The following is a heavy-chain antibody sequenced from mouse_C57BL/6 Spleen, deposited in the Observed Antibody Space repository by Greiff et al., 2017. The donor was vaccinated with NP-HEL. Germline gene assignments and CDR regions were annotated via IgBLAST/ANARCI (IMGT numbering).Heavy chain of an antibody. Sequence: EVKLQESGPGLVKPSQSLSLTCSVTGYSITSGYYWNWIRQFPGNKLEWMGYISYDGSNNYNPSLKNRISITRDTSKNQFFLKLNSVTTEDTATYYCARVIYYDYGYAMDYWGQGTSVTVSS. CDR1: GYSITSGYY. CDR2: ISYDGSN. J-gene: IGHJ4*01. D-gene: IGHD2-4*01. CDR3: ARVIYYDYGYAMDY. V-gene: IGHV3-6*01.